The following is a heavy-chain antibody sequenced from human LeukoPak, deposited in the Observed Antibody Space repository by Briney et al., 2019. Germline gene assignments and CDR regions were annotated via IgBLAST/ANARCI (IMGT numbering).Heavy chain of an antibody. CDR3: ARVAKERVGGVYYFDY. CDR1: GFTFSDYD. J-gene: IGHJ4*02. V-gene: IGHV3-13*01. CDR2: TGTAGDT. D-gene: IGHD1-1*01. Sequence: LSGGSLRLSCAASGFTFSDYDMHWVRQATGKGLEWVSATGTAGDTYYTGSVKGRFTISRENAKNSLYLQMNSLRAGDTAVYYCARVAKERVGGVYYFDYWGQGTLVTVSS.